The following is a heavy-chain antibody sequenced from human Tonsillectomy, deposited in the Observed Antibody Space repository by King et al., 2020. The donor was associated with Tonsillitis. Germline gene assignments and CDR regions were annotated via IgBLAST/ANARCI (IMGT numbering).Heavy chain of an antibody. CDR1: GFTFSSYA. CDR3: AKRAGESVVARRRAFFDY. CDR2: IYSGGSST. D-gene: IGHD2-21*01. V-gene: IGHV3-23*03. J-gene: IGHJ4*02. Sequence: VQLVESGGGLVQPGGSLRLSCAASGFTFSSYAMSWVRQAPGKGLEWVSVIYSGGSSTYYADSVKGRFTISRDNSKNTLYLQMNSLRAEDTAVYYCAKRAGESVVARRRAFFDYWGQGTLVTVSS.